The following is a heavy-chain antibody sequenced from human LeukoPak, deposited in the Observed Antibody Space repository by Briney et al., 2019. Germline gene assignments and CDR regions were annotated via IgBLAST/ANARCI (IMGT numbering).Heavy chain of an antibody. V-gene: IGHV4-59*01. Sequence: SETLSLTCTXSGGSISSYYWSWIRQPPGKGLEGIGYIYYSGSTNYNPSLKSRVTISVDTSKKQFSLKLSSVTAADTAVYYCARGIPTYYFDYWGQGTLVTVSS. J-gene: IGHJ4*02. CDR2: IYYSGST. CDR3: ARGIPTYYFDY. CDR1: GGSISSYY.